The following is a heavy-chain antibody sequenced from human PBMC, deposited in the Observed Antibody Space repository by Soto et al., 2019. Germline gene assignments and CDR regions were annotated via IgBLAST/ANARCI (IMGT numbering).Heavy chain of an antibody. V-gene: IGHV3-74*01. CDR3: AGQNSDAELDYFDF. J-gene: IGHJ4*02. CDR1: GFTFSSYW. D-gene: IGHD1-26*01. CDR2: INRDGSDT. Sequence: EVQLVESGGGLVQPGGSLRLSCSASGFTFSSYWMHWVRQVPGKGLVWISRINRDGSDTTYADSVKGRFTISRDNAKNTTVLEMSSLRAHDTAVYYCAGQNSDAELDYFDFWGQGVMVTVAS.